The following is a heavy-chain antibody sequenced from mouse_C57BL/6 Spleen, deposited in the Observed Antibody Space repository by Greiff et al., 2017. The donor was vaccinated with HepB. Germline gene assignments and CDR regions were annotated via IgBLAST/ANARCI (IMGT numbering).Heavy chain of an antibody. CDR2: IDPSDSYT. CDR1: GYTFTSYW. V-gene: IGHV1-69*01. CDR3: ARVYDYGSSYWYVEG. J-gene: IGHJ1*03. Sequence: VQLQQPGAELVMPGASVKLSCKASGYTFTSYWMHWVKQRPGQGLEWIGEIDPSDSYTNYNQKFKGKSTLTVDKSSSTAYMQLSSLTSEDSAVYYCARVYDYGSSYWYVEGWGTGTTVTVSS. D-gene: IGHD1-1*01.